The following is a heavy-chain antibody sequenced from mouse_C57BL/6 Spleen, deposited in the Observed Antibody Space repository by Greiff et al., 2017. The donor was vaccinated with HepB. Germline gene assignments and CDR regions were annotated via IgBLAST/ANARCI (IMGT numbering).Heavy chain of an antibody. J-gene: IGHJ4*01. CDR1: GYAFSSYW. V-gene: IGHV1-80*01. Sequence: VQLQQSGAELVKSGASVKISCKASGYAFSSYWMNWVKQRPGKGLERIGQIYLGDGDSNYNGKFKGKATLTADRSSGTAYMQLSSLTSEVSAIYVFARRGIYYSNYDAMDYWNQGTSVTVSS. CDR2: IYLGDGDS. D-gene: IGHD2-5*01. CDR3: ARRGIYYSNYDAMDY.